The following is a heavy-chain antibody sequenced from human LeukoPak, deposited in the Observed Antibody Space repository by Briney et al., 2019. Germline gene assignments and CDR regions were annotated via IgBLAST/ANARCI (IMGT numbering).Heavy chain of an antibody. J-gene: IGHJ4*02. D-gene: IGHD2-2*02. CDR3: AKDHLLCPSTSCYIDYFDS. V-gene: IGHV3-23*01. CDR1: GFTFTNNA. CDR2: FTGRPGRT. Sequence: PGGSLRVSCETSGFTFTNNATRWVRQAPGRGLEWLSAFTGRPGRTYYADSVRGWFTISRDTSKNTLFLEMSSLRVEDTAIYFCAKDHLLCPSTSCYIDYFDSWGQGTLVTVSS.